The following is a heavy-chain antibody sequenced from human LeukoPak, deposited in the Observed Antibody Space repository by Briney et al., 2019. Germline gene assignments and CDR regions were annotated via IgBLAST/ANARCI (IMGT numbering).Heavy chain of an antibody. D-gene: IGHD3-16*01. CDR1: GGSISSYY. CDR2: IYYSGST. CDR3: ARGPHPHWPLGQF. V-gene: IGHV4-59*12. J-gene: IGHJ4*02. Sequence: PSETLSLTCTVSGGSISSYYWSWIRQPPGKGLEWIAHIYYSGSTNYNPSLKSRVTISVDTSKNQFSMTLTSVTVADTAVYYCARGPHPHWPLGQFWGQGSRVTVSS.